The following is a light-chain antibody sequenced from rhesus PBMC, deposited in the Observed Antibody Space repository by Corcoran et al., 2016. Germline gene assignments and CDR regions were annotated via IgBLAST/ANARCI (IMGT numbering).Light chain of an antibody. J-gene: IGKJ1*01. CDR3: QQYSTKPRT. V-gene: IGKV1-22*01. CDR1: QGINNW. Sequence: DIQMTQSPSSLSASVGDTVTITCRASQGINNWLAWYQQKPGKAPKVLIYKASSLQTGVPSRLSGSGSGTDFTLTISSLQSEDFATYYCQQYSTKPRTFGQGTKVEIK. CDR2: KAS.